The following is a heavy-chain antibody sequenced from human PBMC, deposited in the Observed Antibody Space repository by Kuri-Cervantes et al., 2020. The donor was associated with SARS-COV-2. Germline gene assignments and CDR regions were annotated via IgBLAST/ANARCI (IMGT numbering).Heavy chain of an antibody. CDR1: GYSFTSHW. D-gene: IGHD2-2*01. J-gene: IGHJ5*02. V-gene: IGHV5-51*01. CDR2: IYPGDSDT. CDR3: ARGLYCSSTSCLPNWFDP. Sequence: GESLKISCKGSGYSFTSHWIGWVRQMPGKGLEWMGIIYPGDSDTRYSPSFQGQVTISADKSISTAYLQWSSLKASDTAMYYCARGLYCSSTSCLPNWFDPWGQGTLVTVSS.